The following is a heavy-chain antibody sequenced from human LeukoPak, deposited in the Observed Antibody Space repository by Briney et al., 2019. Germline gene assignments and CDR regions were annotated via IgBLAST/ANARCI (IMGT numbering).Heavy chain of an antibody. CDR1: GYTFTGYY. D-gene: IGHD1-26*01. Sequence: GASVKVSCKASGYTFTGYYMHWVGQAPGQGVEWMGWINPNSGGTNYAQKFQGRVTMTRDTPISTAYMELSRLRSDDTAVYYCARAVVGATTWFDPWGQGTLVTVSS. V-gene: IGHV1-2*02. J-gene: IGHJ5*02. CDR2: INPNSGGT. CDR3: ARAVVGATTWFDP.